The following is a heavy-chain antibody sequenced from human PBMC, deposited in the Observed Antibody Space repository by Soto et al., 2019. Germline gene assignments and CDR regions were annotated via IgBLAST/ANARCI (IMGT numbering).Heavy chain of an antibody. CDR1: GFTFSNAW. J-gene: IGHJ4*02. CDR2: ILTKTHGGTT. D-gene: IGHD5-12*01. CDR3: TTDPHVATIGY. Sequence: EVQLVESGGGLEKPGGSLRLSCAASGFTFSNAWMIWVRQAPGKGLEWVGRILTKTHGGTTDYAAPVKGRFTISRDDSKNTLYLQMSSLKTDDTAVYYCTTDPHVATIGYWGQGTLVTVSS. V-gene: IGHV3-15*01.